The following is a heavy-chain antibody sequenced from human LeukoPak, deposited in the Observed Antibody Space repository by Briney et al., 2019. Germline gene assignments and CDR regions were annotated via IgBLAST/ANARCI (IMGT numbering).Heavy chain of an antibody. CDR3: AKDLVGGRVLHYYDSSGSTY. CDR1: GFTFSNYG. V-gene: IGHV3-23*01. D-gene: IGHD3-22*01. CDR2: ISDSGGNT. J-gene: IGHJ4*02. Sequence: GGSLRLSCAASGFTFSNYGMSWVRQAPAKGLEWISDISDSGGNTYTADSVKGRFTVSRDNSKDTLYLQMNSLRAEDTAVYYCAKDLVGGRVLHYYDSSGSTYWGQGTLVTVSS.